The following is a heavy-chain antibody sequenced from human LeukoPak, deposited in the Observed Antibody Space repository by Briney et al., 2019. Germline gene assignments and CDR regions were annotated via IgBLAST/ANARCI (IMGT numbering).Heavy chain of an antibody. CDR1: GFTFDDYA. V-gene: IGHV3-43D*04. CDR2: ISWGGGST. D-gene: IGHD3-10*01. CDR3: AKDKREVRAVISSDYYYGMDV. J-gene: IGHJ6*04. Sequence: GGSLRLSCAASGFTFDDYAMHWVRQAPWKGLEWVSLISWGGGSTYYADSVKGRFTISRDNIKNSLYLQMNSLRAEDTALYYCAKDKREVRAVISSDYYYGMDVWGKGTTVTVSS.